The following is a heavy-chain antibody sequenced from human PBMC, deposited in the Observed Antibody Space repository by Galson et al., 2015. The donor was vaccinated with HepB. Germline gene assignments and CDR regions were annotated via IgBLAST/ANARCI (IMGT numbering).Heavy chain of an antibody. CDR2: INPSSGST. J-gene: IGHJ4*02. Sequence: SVKVSCKASGYTFTNYYMHWVRQAPGQGLEWMGLINPSSGSTIYAQKFQGRVTMTRDTSTSTVYMELSSLRSEDTAVYYCARDRDSSGYYPFDYCGQGTLVTVSS. V-gene: IGHV1-46*01. D-gene: IGHD3-22*01. CDR3: ARDRDSSGYYPFDY. CDR1: GYTFTNYY.